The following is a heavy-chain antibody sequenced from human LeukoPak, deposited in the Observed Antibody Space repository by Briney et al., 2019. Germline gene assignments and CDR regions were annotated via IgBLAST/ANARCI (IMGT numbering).Heavy chain of an antibody. CDR3: AGEDYYGSGIADY. CDR2: MNPNSGNT. Sequence: ASVKVSCTASGYTFTSYDINWVRQATGQGLEWMGWMNPNSGNTGYAQKLQGRVTMTTDTSTSTAYMELRSLRSDDTAVYYCAGEDYYGSGIADYWGQGTLVTVSS. J-gene: IGHJ4*02. CDR1: GYTFTSYD. D-gene: IGHD3-10*01. V-gene: IGHV1-8*01.